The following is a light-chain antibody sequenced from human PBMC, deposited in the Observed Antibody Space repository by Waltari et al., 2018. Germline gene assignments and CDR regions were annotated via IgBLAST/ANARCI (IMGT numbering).Light chain of an antibody. CDR2: DAS. CDR1: QDISNY. J-gene: IGKJ2*01. Sequence: DIQMTQSPSSLSASVGDRVTITCQASQDISNYLNWYQQKPGKAPKLLIYDASNLETGVPSRFSGSGSGTDFSITISSMQPEDIATYYCHQYENLPPTFGQGTKLDIK. CDR3: HQYENLPPT. V-gene: IGKV1-33*01.